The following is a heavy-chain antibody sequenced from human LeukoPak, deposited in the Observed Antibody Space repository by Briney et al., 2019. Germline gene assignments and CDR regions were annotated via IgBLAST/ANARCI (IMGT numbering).Heavy chain of an antibody. V-gene: IGHV6-1*01. CDR1: GDSVSSNSAA. Sequence: SQTLSLTCAISGDSVSSNSAAWNWIRQSPSRGLEWLGRTYYRSKWYNDYAVSVKSRITINPDTSKNQFSLQLNSVTPEDTAVYYCARSRYSSSWSLPPYYFDYWGQGTLVTVSS. J-gene: IGHJ4*02. CDR2: TYYRSKWYN. D-gene: IGHD6-13*01. CDR3: ARSRYSSSWSLPPYYFDY.